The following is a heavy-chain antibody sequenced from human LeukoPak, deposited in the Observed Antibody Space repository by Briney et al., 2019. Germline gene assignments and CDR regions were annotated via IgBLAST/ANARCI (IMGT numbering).Heavy chain of an antibody. CDR2: IYYSGST. CDR1: GGSISSYY. J-gene: IGHJ4*02. CDR3: ARAPSRPYGGFDY. D-gene: IGHD4/OR15-4a*01. Sequence: SETLSLTCTVSGGSISSYYWSWIRQPPGKGLEWIGYIYYSGSTNYNPSLKSRVTISVDTSKNQFSLKLSPVTAADTAVYYCARAPSRPYGGFDYWGQGTLVTVSS. V-gene: IGHV4-59*01.